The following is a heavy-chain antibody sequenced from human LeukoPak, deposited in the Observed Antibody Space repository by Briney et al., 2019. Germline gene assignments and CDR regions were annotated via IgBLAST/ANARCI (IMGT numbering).Heavy chain of an antibody. V-gene: IGHV3-11*01. D-gene: IGHD5-18*01. CDR2: ISSGGSSI. Sequence: GGSLRLSCAVSGFTFSDYHMSWIRQAPGKGLEWVSYISSGGSSISHADSVKGRFTISRDNAENSLYLQMNSLRAEDTAVYYCATTAGGNYGMDVWGQGTTVTVSS. CDR1: GFTFSDYH. J-gene: IGHJ6*02. CDR3: ATTAGGNYGMDV.